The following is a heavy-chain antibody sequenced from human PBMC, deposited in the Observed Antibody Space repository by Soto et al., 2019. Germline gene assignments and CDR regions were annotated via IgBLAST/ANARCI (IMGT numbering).Heavy chain of an antibody. V-gene: IGHV4-39*01. Sequence: SETLSLTCTVSGGSLSTTYYSWAWIRQPPGKGLEWIGTLYSSGSTDYNPSLRSRVTISIDTSKKQFSLKLSSVTAADTAVFYCARREGYSYGGKIDYWGQGTLGTV. CDR2: LYSSGST. CDR3: ARREGYSYGGKIDY. CDR1: GGSLSTTYYS. D-gene: IGHD5-18*01. J-gene: IGHJ4*02.